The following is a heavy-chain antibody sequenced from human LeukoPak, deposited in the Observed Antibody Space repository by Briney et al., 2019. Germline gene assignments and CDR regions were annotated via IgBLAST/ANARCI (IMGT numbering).Heavy chain of an antibody. Sequence: SQTLSLTCTVSGGSISSGSYYWSWIRQPAGKGLEWIGRIYTSGSTNYNPPLKSRVTISVDTSKNQFSLKLSSVTAADTAVYYCARGALPGYSSSWWEYNWFDPWGQGTLVTVSS. CDR2: IYTSGST. V-gene: IGHV4-61*02. D-gene: IGHD6-13*01. J-gene: IGHJ5*02. CDR1: GGSISSGSYY. CDR3: ARGALPGYSSSWWEYNWFDP.